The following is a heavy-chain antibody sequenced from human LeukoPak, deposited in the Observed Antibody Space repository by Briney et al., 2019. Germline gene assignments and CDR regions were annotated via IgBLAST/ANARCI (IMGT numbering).Heavy chain of an antibody. Sequence: GGSLRLSCAASGFTLGSYWMTWVRQAPRKGLEWAAAIKEDGSETYYVDSVKGRFTISRDNAKNSLYLQMSSLRAEDTAVYYCARGRVGPNDYWGQGPLVTVSS. CDR1: GFTLGSYW. CDR3: ARGRVGPNDY. V-gene: IGHV3-7*02. J-gene: IGHJ4*02. D-gene: IGHD1-26*01. CDR2: IKEDGSET.